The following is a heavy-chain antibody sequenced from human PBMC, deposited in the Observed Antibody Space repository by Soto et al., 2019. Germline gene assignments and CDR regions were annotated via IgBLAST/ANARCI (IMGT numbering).Heavy chain of an antibody. CDR1: GGSISSYY. CDR3: ARAAITMVRGVMNNYYYYYMDV. CDR2: IYYSGST. D-gene: IGHD3-10*01. J-gene: IGHJ6*03. Sequence: SETLSLTCTVSGGSISSYYWSWIRQPPGKGLEWIGYIYYSGSTNYNPSLKSRVTISVDTSKNQFSLKLSSVTAADTAVYYCARAAITMVRGVMNNYYYYYMDVCGKGTTVTVSS. V-gene: IGHV4-59*08.